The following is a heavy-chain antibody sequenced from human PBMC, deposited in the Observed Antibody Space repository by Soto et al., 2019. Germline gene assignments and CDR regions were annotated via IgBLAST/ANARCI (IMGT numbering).Heavy chain of an antibody. V-gene: IGHV4-39*01. J-gene: IGHJ4*02. CDR1: GDSVNSNNVY. CDR2: VYYSGIT. D-gene: IGHD3-16*01. CDR3: SRHFGSRAREIDF. Sequence: ETLSLTCTVSGDSVNSNNVYWGWVRQPPGRRLEFIGNVYYSGITYYNPAFESRVTISVDTSKNQFSLRLTSVTAADTAVYYFSRHFGSRAREIDFWGRGTLVTVSS.